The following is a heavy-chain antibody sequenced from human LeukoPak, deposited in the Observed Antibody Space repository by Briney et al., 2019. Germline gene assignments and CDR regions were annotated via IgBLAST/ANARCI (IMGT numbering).Heavy chain of an antibody. V-gene: IGHV4-39*07. CDR2: IYYSGTT. J-gene: IGHJ5*02. Sequence: SEALSLTCTVSGGSISSGSYYWVWIRQPPGKGLEWIGTIYYSGTTYYNPSLKSRVTISVDTSKNQFSLRLSSVTAADTAVYYCAREVDAAAAYNWFDPWGQGPLVTVSS. CDR3: AREVDAAAAYNWFDP. CDR1: GGSISSGSYY. D-gene: IGHD2-2*01.